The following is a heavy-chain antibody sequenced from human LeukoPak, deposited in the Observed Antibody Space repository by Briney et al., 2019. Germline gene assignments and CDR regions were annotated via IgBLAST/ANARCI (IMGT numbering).Heavy chain of an antibody. D-gene: IGHD5-18*01. CDR1: GYSFTSYW. CDR2: IYPGDSDT. Sequence: GESLKISCKGSGYSFTSYWIGWVRQMPGKGLEWMGIIYPGDSDTIYSPSFQGQVTISADKSISTAYLQWSSLKASDTAMYYCARHGRIQLWLRRSDYYYGMDVWGQGTTVTVSS. V-gene: IGHV5-51*01. J-gene: IGHJ6*02. CDR3: ARHGRIQLWLRRSDYYYGMDV.